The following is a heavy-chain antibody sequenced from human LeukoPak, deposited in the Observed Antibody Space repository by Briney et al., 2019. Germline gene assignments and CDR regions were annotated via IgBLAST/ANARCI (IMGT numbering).Heavy chain of an antibody. Sequence: GGSLRLSCAASGFTFSSYSMNWVRQAPGKGLEWVSSISSRSSYIYYADSVKGRFTISRDNARNSLYLQMDSLRAEDTAVYYCARAPEVGATHYFDYWGQGTLVTVST. CDR2: ISSRSSYI. D-gene: IGHD1-26*01. CDR3: ARAPEVGATHYFDY. V-gene: IGHV3-21*01. J-gene: IGHJ4*02. CDR1: GFTFSSYS.